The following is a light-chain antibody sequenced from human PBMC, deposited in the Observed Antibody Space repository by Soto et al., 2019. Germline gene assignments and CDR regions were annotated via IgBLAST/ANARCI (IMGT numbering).Light chain of an antibody. CDR2: DNT. CDR3: QSYDRSLSGSRV. CDR1: SSNIGAGYD. J-gene: IGLJ1*01. V-gene: IGLV1-40*01. Sequence: QSVLTQPPSVSGAPGQRVTISCTGSSSNIGAGYDVHWYQQLPGTAPKLLIYDNTNRPSGVPDRFSGSKSGTSASLAITGRQAEDEADYYCQSYDRSLSGSRVFGPGTKLTVL.